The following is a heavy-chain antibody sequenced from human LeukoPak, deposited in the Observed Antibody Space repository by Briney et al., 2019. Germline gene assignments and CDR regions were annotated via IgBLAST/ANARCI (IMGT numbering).Heavy chain of an antibody. CDR3: AREVVTVTTNGFDP. CDR2: IFYNGNT. J-gene: IGHJ5*02. D-gene: IGHD2-21*02. V-gene: IGHV4-30-4*01. Sequence: SETLSLTCTVSGDSISSEYYYWNWIRQPPGKGLEWIGQIFYNGNTFYKTSLRGQINMSVDTSKNQFSLKLSSVTAADTAVYYCAREVVTVTTNGFDPWGQGTLVTVSS. CDR1: GDSISSEYYY.